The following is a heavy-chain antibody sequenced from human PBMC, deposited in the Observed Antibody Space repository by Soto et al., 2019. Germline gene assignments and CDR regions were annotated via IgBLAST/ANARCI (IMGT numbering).Heavy chain of an antibody. CDR3: ARTAAAGKNYYGADV. V-gene: IGHV1-2*04. CDR2: INPNSGGT. D-gene: IGHD6-13*01. Sequence: GASVKVSCKASGYTFTGYYMHWVRQAPGQGLEWMGWINPNSGGTNYAQKFQGWVTMTRDTSISTAYMELSRLRSDDTAVYYCARTAAAGKNYYGADVWGQGTTVTVSS. J-gene: IGHJ6*02. CDR1: GYTFTGYY.